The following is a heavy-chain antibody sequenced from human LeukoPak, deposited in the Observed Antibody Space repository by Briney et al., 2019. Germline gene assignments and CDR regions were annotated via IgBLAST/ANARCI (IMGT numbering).Heavy chain of an antibody. CDR2: IYTSGST. CDR3: ARQPYYYDSSGYYGGNFDY. V-gene: IGHV4-4*09. J-gene: IGHJ4*02. D-gene: IGHD3-22*01. CDR1: GGSISSYY. Sequence: SETLSLTCTVSGGSISSYYWSWIRQPPGKGLEWIGYIYTSGSTNYNPSLKSRVTISVDTSKNQFSLKLSSVTAADTAVYYCARQPYYYDSSGYYGGNFDYWGQGTLVTVSS.